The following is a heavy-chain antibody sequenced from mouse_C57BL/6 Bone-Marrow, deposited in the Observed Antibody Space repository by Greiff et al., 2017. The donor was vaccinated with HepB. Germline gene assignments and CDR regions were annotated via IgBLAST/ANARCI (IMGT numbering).Heavy chain of an antibody. Sequence: EVKLMESEGGLVQPGSSMKLSCTASGFTFSDYYMAWVRQVPEKGLEWVANINYDGSSTYYLDSLKSRFIISRDNAKNILYLQMSSLKSEDTATYYCARDKDYYGSSPYFDYWGQGTTLTVSS. CDR1: GFTFSDYY. CDR2: INYDGSST. J-gene: IGHJ2*01. V-gene: IGHV5-16*01. D-gene: IGHD1-1*01. CDR3: ARDKDYYGSSPYFDY.